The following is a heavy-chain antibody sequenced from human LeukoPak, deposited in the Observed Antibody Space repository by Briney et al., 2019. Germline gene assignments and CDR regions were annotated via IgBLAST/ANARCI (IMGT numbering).Heavy chain of an antibody. D-gene: IGHD3-10*01. J-gene: IGHJ4*02. V-gene: IGHV3-23*01. CDR1: GFTFTNYA. CDR2: LSDGGGDST. Sequence: GGSLRLSCAASGFTFTNYAMSWVRQAPGKGLEWVSALSDGGGDSTYYADSVRGWFTISRDNSKNTVYLQMNSLRAEDTAVYYCAKVGSGSYAQPFDYWGQGTLVTVSS. CDR3: AKVGSGSYAQPFDY.